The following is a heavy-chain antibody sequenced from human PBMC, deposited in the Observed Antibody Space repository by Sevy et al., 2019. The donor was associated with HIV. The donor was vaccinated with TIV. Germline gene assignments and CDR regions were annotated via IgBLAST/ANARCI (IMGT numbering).Heavy chain of an antibody. D-gene: IGHD2-15*01. J-gene: IGHJ6*02. CDR2: ISAYNGNT. Sequence: ASVKVSCKASGYTFTSYGISWVRQAPGQGLEWMGWISAYNGNTNYAQKLQGRVTMTTDTSTSTAYMELRSLRSDDTAVYYCARDGYCSGRSCYPNDYYGMDVRGQGTTVTVSS. CDR1: GYTFTSYG. V-gene: IGHV1-18*01. CDR3: ARDGYCSGRSCYPNDYYGMDV.